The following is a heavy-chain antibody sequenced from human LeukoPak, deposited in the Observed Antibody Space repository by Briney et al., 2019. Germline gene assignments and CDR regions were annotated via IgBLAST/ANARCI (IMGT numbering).Heavy chain of an antibody. CDR2: IIPILGIA. CDR1: GGTFSSYA. D-gene: IGHD3-9*01. Sequence: SVKVSCKASGGTFSSYAISWVRQAPGQGLEWMGRIIPILGIANYAQKFQGRVTITADKSTSTAYMELSSLRSEDTAVYYCARADYFDWLLPDGNYYYYGMDVWGQGTTVTVSS. J-gene: IGHJ6*02. CDR3: ARADYFDWLLPDGNYYYYGMDV. V-gene: IGHV1-69*04.